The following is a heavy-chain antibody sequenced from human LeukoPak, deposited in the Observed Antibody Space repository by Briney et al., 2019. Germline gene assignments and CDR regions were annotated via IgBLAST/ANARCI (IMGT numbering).Heavy chain of an antibody. V-gene: IGHV4-39*01. CDR1: GGSIISGLHY. Sequence: SETLSLTCTVSGGSIISGLHYWDWIRQPPGKGLEWLGSILYSGSTWFNPSLKSRVTISVDTSKNQFSLNLTSVNATDTALYYCARRGSGSGGTYAGMDVWGQGTTVTVSS. D-gene: IGHD1-26*01. CDR2: ILYSGST. J-gene: IGHJ6*02. CDR3: ARRGSGSGGTYAGMDV.